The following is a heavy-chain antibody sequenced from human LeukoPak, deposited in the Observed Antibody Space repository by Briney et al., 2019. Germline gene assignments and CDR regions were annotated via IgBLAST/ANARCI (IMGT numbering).Heavy chain of an antibody. Sequence: ASVKVSCKASGYTFTSYGFSWVRQAPGQGLEWMGWISAYNGNTNYAQNLQGRVTMTIDMSTNTAYMELRSLRSDDTAVYYCARAPLRQWLVRWDFDYWGQGTLVTVSS. J-gene: IGHJ4*02. V-gene: IGHV1-18*04. CDR2: ISAYNGNT. CDR1: GYTFTSYG. D-gene: IGHD6-19*01. CDR3: ARAPLRQWLVRWDFDY.